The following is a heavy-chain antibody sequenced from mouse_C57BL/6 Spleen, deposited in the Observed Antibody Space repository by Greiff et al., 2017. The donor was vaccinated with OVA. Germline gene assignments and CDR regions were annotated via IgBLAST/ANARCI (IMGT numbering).Heavy chain of an antibody. CDR1: GFSFNTYA. Sequence: EVKLVESGGGLVQPKGSLKLSCAASGFSFNTYAMNWVRQAPGKGLEWVARIRSKSNNYATYYADSVKDRFTISRDDSESMLYLQMNNLKTEDTAMYYCVRHGSNYDYAMDYWGQGTSVTVSS. J-gene: IGHJ4*01. V-gene: IGHV10-1*01. D-gene: IGHD2-5*01. CDR2: IRSKSNNYAT. CDR3: VRHGSNYDYAMDY.